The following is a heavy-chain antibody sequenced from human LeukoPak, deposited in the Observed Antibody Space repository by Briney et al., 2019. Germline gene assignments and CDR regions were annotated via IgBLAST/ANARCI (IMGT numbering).Heavy chain of an antibody. J-gene: IGHJ4*02. Sequence: GGSLRLSCAASGFTFSDYYMSWIRQAPGKGLEWVANMKYDGSEKYYVDSVKGRLTISRDNAKNSLYLRMNSLRAAEPAVYYCARDIEAAGLFLDYWGQGTLVTVSS. CDR3: ARDIEAAGLFLDY. D-gene: IGHD6-13*01. CDR1: GFTFSDYY. V-gene: IGHV3-7*01. CDR2: MKYDGSEK.